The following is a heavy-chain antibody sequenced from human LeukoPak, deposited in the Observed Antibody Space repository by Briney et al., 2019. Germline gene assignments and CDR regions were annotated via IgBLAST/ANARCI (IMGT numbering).Heavy chain of an antibody. CDR1: GFTFSSYA. V-gene: IGHV3-30*04. D-gene: IGHD3-22*01. CDR2: ISYDGSNK. J-gene: IGHJ4*02. Sequence: TGGSLRLSCAASGFTFSSYAMHWVRQAPGKGLEWVAVISYDGSNKYYADSVKGRFTISRDNSKNTLYLQMNSLRAEDTAVYYCAKDRVLWGFYDSSGYYDYWGQGTLVTVSS. CDR3: AKDRVLWGFYDSSGYYDY.